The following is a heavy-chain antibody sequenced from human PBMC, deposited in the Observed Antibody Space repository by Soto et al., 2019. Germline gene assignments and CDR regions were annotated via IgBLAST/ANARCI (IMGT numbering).Heavy chain of an antibody. CDR1: GGSVSSGSYY. D-gene: IGHD2-8*01. CDR3: ARVDCTNGVCYTGGGFFDY. Sequence: ETLSLTCTVSGGSVSSGSYYWSWIRQPPGKGLEWIGYIYYSGSTNYNPSLKSRVTISVDTSKNQFSLKLSSVTAADTAVYYCARVDCTNGVCYTGGGFFDYWGQGTLVTVSS. CDR2: IYYSGST. V-gene: IGHV4-61*01. J-gene: IGHJ4*02.